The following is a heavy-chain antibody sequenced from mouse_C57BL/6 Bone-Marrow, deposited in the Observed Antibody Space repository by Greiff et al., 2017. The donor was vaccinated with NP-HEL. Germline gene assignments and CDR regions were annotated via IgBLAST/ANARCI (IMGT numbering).Heavy chain of an antibody. J-gene: IGHJ4*01. CDR3: VTTVVAPGYAMDY. CDR2: IYPGSGST. CDR1: GYTFTSYW. D-gene: IGHD1-1*01. Sequence: QVQLQQPGAELVKPGASVKMSCKASGYTFTSYWITWVKQRPGQGLEWIGDIYPGSGSTNYNEKFKSKATLTVDTSSSTAYMQLSSLTSEHSAVYYCVTTVVAPGYAMDYWGQGTSVTVSS. V-gene: IGHV1-55*01.